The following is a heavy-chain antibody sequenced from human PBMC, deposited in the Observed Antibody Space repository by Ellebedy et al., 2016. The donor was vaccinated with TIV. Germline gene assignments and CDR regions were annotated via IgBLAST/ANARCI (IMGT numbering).Heavy chain of an antibody. Sequence: PGGSLRLSCGASGFIFKNFLMYWVRQAPGKGPEWVSRISADGSTTNYADSVKGRFTISRDNANNTVYLQMNGLRAEDTAVYYCAGTHTIMRVEWGQGTLVTVSS. J-gene: IGHJ4*02. CDR3: AGTHTIMRVE. CDR2: ISADGSTT. CDR1: GFIFKNFL. V-gene: IGHV3-74*01. D-gene: IGHD3-16*01.